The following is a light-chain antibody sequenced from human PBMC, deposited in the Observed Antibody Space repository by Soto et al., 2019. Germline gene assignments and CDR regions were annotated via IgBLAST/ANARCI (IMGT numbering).Light chain of an antibody. V-gene: IGKV3-15*01. CDR1: QSVSSN. CDR2: GAS. Sequence: EIVMTQSPATLSVSPGERATLSCRASQSVSSNLAWYQQKPGQAPRLLIYGASTRATGIPARFSGSGSGTEFTLPVNNLPSADFAVYYGQQYNNWPRTFVQGAQVEIK. J-gene: IGKJ1*01. CDR3: QQYNNWPRT.